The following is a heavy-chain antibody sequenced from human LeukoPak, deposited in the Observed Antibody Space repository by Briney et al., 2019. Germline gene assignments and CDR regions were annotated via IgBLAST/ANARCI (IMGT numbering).Heavy chain of an antibody. CDR2: IYSGGST. J-gene: IGHJ5*02. V-gene: IGHV3-66*01. Sequence: GGSLRLSCAASGFTVSSNYMSWVRQAQGKGLEWVSVIYSGGSTYYADSVKGRFTISRDNSKNTLYLQMNSLRAEDTAVYYCARAISRGTNWFDPWGQGTLVTVSS. D-gene: IGHD1/OR15-1a*01. CDR3: ARAISRGTNWFDP. CDR1: GFTVSSNY.